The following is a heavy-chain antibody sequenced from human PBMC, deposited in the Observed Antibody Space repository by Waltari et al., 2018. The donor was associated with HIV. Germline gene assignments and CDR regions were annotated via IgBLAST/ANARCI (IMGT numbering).Heavy chain of an antibody. CDR3: ARGSGYSYGYDYFDY. Sequence: EVQLVESGGGLVQPGGSLRLSCAASGFTFSSYEMNWVRQAPGKGLEWVSYISSSGSTIYYADSVKGRFTISRDNAKNSLYLQMNSLRAEDTAVYYCARGSGYSYGYDYFDYWGQGTLVTVSS. D-gene: IGHD5-18*01. V-gene: IGHV3-48*03. CDR2: ISSSGSTI. CDR1: GFTFSSYE. J-gene: IGHJ4*02.